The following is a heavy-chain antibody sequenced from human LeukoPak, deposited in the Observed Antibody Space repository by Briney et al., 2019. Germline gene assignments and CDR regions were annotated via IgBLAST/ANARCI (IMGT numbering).Heavy chain of an antibody. Sequence: SETLSLTCTVYGGSFSGYYWSWIRQPPGKGLEWIGDINHSGSTNYNPSLKSRVTISVDTSKNQFSLKLSPVTAADTAVYFCARTVPYSRGRFRRKFDYWGEGTLVTVSS. CDR3: ARTVPYSRGRFRRKFDY. CDR1: GGSFSGYY. J-gene: IGHJ4*02. CDR2: INHSGST. D-gene: IGHD6-19*01. V-gene: IGHV4-34*01.